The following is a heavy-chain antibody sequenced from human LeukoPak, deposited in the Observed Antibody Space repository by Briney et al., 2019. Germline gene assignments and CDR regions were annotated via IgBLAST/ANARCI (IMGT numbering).Heavy chain of an antibody. J-gene: IGHJ4*02. CDR3: ARGVAAGYDY. D-gene: IGHD6-13*01. V-gene: IGHV1-8*01. CDR1: GYTFTRYH. Sequence: GASVKVSCKASGYTFTRYHINWVRQARGQGLEWMGWMSPNSGETGIAQKFQGRVTMTRNPSITTAYMELSSLRSDDTAIYYCARGVAAGYDYWGQGTLVTVSS. CDR2: MSPNSGET.